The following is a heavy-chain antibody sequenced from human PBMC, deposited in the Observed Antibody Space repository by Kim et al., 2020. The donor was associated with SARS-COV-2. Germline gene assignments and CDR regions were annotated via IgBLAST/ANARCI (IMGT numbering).Heavy chain of an antibody. J-gene: IGHJ4*02. V-gene: IGHV3-73*01. CDR2: IKSKTNSYAT. D-gene: IGHD3-22*01. Sequence: GGSLRLSCAASGFTFSGSAMHWVRQASGKGLEWVGRIKSKTNSYATAYAASVKGRFTISRDDSKNTAYLQMNSLKTEDTAVYYCTRLPQGVSDISGFLYWGQGTLVTVSS. CDR3: TRLPQGVSDISGFLY. CDR1: GFTFSGSA.